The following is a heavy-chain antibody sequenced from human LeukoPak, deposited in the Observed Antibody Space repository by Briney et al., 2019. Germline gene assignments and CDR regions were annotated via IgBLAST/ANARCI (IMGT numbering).Heavy chain of an antibody. V-gene: IGHV4-61*02. CDR1: GASISSGDYY. D-gene: IGHD4-23*01. J-gene: IGHJ4*02. CDR2: VYTGGST. CDR3: ASARWDY. Sequence: SETLSLTCTVSGASISSGDYYWNWIRQPAGRGLEWIGCVYTGGSTNYNSFLKSRITISVDKAKNQFSLKLTSVTAADTAVYYCASARWDYWGRGTLVTVSS.